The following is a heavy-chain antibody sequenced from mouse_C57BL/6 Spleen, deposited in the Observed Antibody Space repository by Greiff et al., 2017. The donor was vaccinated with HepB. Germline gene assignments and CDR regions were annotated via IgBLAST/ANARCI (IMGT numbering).Heavy chain of an antibody. CDR1: GYSIPSDY. CDR3: ARAITTVVAFDY. V-gene: IGHV3-8*01. J-gene: IGHJ2*01. D-gene: IGHD1-1*01. Sequence: EVQLQESGPGLAKPSQTLSLTCSVTGYSIPSDYWNWIRKFPGNKLEYMGYISYSGSTYYNPSLKSRISITRDTSKNQYYLQLNSVTTEDTATYYCARAITTVVAFDYWGQGTTLTVSS. CDR2: ISYSGST.